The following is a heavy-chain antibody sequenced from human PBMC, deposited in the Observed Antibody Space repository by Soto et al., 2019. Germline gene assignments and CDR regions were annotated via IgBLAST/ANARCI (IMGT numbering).Heavy chain of an antibody. V-gene: IGHV4-59*01. CDR2: IYYSGST. D-gene: IGHD3-9*01. CDR1: GGSISGYY. Sequence: SETLSLTCTVSGGSISGYYWSWIRQPPGKGLEWIGYIYYSGSTNYNPSLKSRVTISVDTSKNQFSLKLSSVTAADTAVYYCARGDGRFWLDYYYYGMDVWGQGTTVTVSS. CDR3: ARGDGRFWLDYYYYGMDV. J-gene: IGHJ6*02.